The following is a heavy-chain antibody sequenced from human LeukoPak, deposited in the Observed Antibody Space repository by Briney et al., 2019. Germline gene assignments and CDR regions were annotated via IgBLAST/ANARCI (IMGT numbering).Heavy chain of an antibody. D-gene: IGHD6-13*01. Sequence: GGSLRLSCAASGFTFSSYAMSWVRQAPGKGLEWVSAISGSGGSTYYADSVKGRFTISRDNSKNTLYLQMNSLRAEDTAVYYCARSTTPQLVHSDAFDIWGQGTMVTVSS. V-gene: IGHV3-23*01. CDR3: ARSTTPQLVHSDAFDI. CDR2: ISGSGGST. J-gene: IGHJ3*02. CDR1: GFTFSSYA.